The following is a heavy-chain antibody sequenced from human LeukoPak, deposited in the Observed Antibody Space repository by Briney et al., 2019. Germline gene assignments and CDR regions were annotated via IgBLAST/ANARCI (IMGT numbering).Heavy chain of an antibody. V-gene: IGHV4-34*01. Sequence: SETLSLTCAVDGGSFSGYYWSWMRQPPGKGLEGFGEINHSGSTNYNPSLKSRVTISVDTSKHQFSLKLSSVTAADTAVYYCWGRGTVTPWDWFDPWGQGTLVTVSS. CDR1: GGSFSGYY. CDR2: INHSGST. CDR3: WGRGTVTPWDWFDP. D-gene: IGHD4-17*01. J-gene: IGHJ5*02.